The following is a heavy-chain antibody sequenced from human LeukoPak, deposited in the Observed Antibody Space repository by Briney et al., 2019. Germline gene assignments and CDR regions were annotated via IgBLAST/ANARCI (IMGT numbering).Heavy chain of an antibody. D-gene: IGHD3-22*01. CDR3: ARDRYYYDNSGAGVPDN. V-gene: IGHV3-7*04. CDR1: GFTFSTYW. Sequence: GGSLRLSCAASGFTFSTYWMSWVRQAPGKGLEWVANIKPDGNEKYYVDSMKGRFTISRDNAKNSLYLQMNSLRAEDTAVYYCARDRYYYDNSGAGVPDNWGQGTLVTVSS. J-gene: IGHJ4*02. CDR2: IKPDGNEK.